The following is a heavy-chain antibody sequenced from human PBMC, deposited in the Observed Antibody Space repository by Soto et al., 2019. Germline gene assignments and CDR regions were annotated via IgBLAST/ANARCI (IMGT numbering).Heavy chain of an antibody. J-gene: IGHJ6*02. V-gene: IGHV1-69*01. CDR3: ARVLYYGSGSYSPYGMDV. CDR1: GGSFNNNG. Sequence: QVQLVQSGAEVKKPGSSVKVSCKTSGGSFNNNGIGWVRQAPGHGLEWMGGVSPPFRTSNYARKFQGRSSITADASTGTVNMELSSLTSEDTAQYYCARVLYYGSGSYSPYGMDVWGQGTTVTVSS. CDR2: VSPPFRTS. D-gene: IGHD3-10*01.